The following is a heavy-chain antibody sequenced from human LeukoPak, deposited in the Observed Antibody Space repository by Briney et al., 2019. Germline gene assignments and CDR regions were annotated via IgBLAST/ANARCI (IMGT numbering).Heavy chain of an antibody. CDR1: GYTFTSYG. V-gene: IGHV1-18*01. CDR2: ISAYNGNT. CDR3: ARETYSNILTGTDY. J-gene: IGHJ4*02. D-gene: IGHD3-9*01. Sequence: ASVKVSCKASGYTFTSYGISWVRQAPGQGLEWMGWISAYNGNTNYAQKLQGRVTMTTDTSTSTAYMELRSLTSDDTAVYYRARETYSNILTGTDYWGPGTLVTVSS.